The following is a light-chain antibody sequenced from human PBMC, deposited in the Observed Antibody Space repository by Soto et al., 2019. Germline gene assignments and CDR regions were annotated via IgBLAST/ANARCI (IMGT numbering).Light chain of an antibody. CDR3: QQYGSSVYT. V-gene: IGKV3-20*01. CDR2: GAS. Sequence: ETVLTQSPGTLSLSPGERATPSCRASQSVINNYLAWYQQTPGKAPRLPIYGASTRATGTPDRFSGSGSGTDFTLTITRLEPRDSAVYYCQQYGSSVYTFGQGTKLEIK. CDR1: QSVINNY. J-gene: IGKJ2*01.